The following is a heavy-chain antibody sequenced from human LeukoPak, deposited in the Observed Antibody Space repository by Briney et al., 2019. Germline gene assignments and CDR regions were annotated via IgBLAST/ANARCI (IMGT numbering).Heavy chain of an antibody. CDR3: ARAHSASWYAAY. Sequence: GGSLRLSCTTSGFPFIDYTMHWVRQAPGEGPEWVALASSDGSDKQYAASVKGRFTISRDDSKNTLYLEMNTLKDEDTAVYYCARAHSASWYAAYWGHGTRVTVSS. CDR1: GFPFIDYT. J-gene: IGHJ4*03. V-gene: IGHV3-30*04. D-gene: IGHD2-2*01. CDR2: ASSDGSDK.